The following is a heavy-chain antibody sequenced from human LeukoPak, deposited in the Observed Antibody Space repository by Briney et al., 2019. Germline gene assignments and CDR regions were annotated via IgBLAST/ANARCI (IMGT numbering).Heavy chain of an antibody. V-gene: IGHV3-48*03. D-gene: IGHD5-24*01. CDR1: GFTFSSYE. Sequence: GGSLRLSCAASGFTFSSYEMNWVRQAPGKGLGWVSYINSGGSTIYYADSVKGRFTISRGNAKNSLYLQMNSLRAEDTAVYYCARGGYISYWGQGTLVTVSS. CDR3: ARGGYISY. J-gene: IGHJ4*02. CDR2: INSGGSTI.